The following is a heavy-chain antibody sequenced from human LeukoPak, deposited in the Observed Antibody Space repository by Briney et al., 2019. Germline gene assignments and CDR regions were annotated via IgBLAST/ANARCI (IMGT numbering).Heavy chain of an antibody. Sequence: SETLSLTCTVSGGSISSYYWSWLRQPPGKGLEWIGYIYYSGSTNYNPSLKSRVTISVDTSKNQFSLKLSSVTAADTAVYYCARVSRPTVTTRVRGRPFDYWGQGTLVTVSS. CDR1: GGSISSYY. CDR3: ARVSRPTVTTRVRGRPFDY. D-gene: IGHD4-17*01. J-gene: IGHJ4*02. V-gene: IGHV4-59*12. CDR2: IYYSGST.